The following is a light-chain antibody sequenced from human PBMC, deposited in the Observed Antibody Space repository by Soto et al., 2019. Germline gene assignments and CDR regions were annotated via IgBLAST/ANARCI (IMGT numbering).Light chain of an antibody. CDR2: AAS. J-gene: IGKJ5*01. Sequence: AVQVTQSPSSLSASVGDRVTITCRASQAIRNDFGWYQQKPGKAPKLLIYAASTLQSGVPSRFSGSGFGTDFTLTISSLQPEDFATYYCLQDFNYFSFGQGTRLEIK. CDR3: LQDFNYFS. CDR1: QAIRND. V-gene: IGKV1-6*01.